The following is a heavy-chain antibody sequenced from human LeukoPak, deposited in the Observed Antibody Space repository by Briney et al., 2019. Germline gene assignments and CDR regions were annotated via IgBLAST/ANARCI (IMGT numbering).Heavy chain of an antibody. CDR1: GGSISDNY. D-gene: IGHD2-15*01. J-gene: IGHJ4*02. CDR3: ARHPFATPFDY. V-gene: IGHV4-59*08. CDR2: AYYSGNT. Sequence: SETLSLTCTVSGGSISDNYWSWVRQPPGKGLEWVGYAYYSGNTKYNSSLMSRVTMSLDTSKSQFSLRLSSVTAADTAVYFCARHPFATPFDYWGPGTLVTVSS.